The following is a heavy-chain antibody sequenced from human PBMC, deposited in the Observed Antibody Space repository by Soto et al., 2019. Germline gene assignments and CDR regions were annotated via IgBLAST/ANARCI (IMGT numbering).Heavy chain of an antibody. CDR2: IRSKAYGGTT. J-gene: IGHJ6*02. CDR3: TRPLLLWFGESIRMDV. V-gene: IGHV3-49*04. Sequence: GGSLRLSCTASGFTFGDYAMSWVRQAPGKGLEWVGFIRSKAYGGTTEYAASVKGRFTISRDDSKSIAYLQMNSLKTEDTAVYYCTRPLLLWFGESIRMDVWGQGTTVTVSS. D-gene: IGHD3-10*01. CDR1: GFTFGDYA.